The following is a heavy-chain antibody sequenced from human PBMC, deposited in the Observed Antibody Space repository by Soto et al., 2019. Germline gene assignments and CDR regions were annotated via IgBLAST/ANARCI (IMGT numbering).Heavy chain of an antibody. CDR1: GYTCTNCW. CDR3: ATQKWEILIGANSFDP. V-gene: IGHV5-10-1*01. D-gene: IGHD3-9*01. J-gene: IGHJ5*02. Sequence: GESLKISCKGSGYTCTNCWINWVRQMPGKGLEWMGRINPSDSVVNYSPSFQGHVTISADKSISTAFLQWSSLKASDTAMYYCATQKWEILIGANSFDPWGQGTLVTVSS. CDR2: INPSDSVV.